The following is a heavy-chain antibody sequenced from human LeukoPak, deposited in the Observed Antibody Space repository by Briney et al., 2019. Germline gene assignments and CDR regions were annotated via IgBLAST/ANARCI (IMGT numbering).Heavy chain of an antibody. Sequence: SSETLSLTCTVSGGSISSYYWSWIRQPAGKGLEWIGRLYTTGSTNYNPSLKSRVTMSVDTSKNQFSLKLSSVTAADTAVYYCARPVAYCGGDCYSGDAFDIWGQGTMVTVSS. V-gene: IGHV4-4*07. CDR3: ARPVAYCGGDCYSGDAFDI. CDR2: LYTTGST. J-gene: IGHJ3*02. D-gene: IGHD2-21*01. CDR1: GGSISSYY.